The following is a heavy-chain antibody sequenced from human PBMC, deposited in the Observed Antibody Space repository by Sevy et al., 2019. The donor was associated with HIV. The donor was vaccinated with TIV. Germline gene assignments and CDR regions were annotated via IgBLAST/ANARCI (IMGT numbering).Heavy chain of an antibody. CDR1: GFTFSSYW. V-gene: IGHV3-7*01. Sequence: GGSLRLSCAASGFTFSSYWMSWVRQAPGKGLEWVANIKQDGSEKYYVDSVKGRFTISRDNAKNSLYLQMNSLRAEDTAVYYCAKDYYDSSGYYYPPTYHFDYWGQGTLVTVSS. D-gene: IGHD3-22*01. J-gene: IGHJ4*02. CDR2: IKQDGSEK. CDR3: AKDYYDSSGYYYPPTYHFDY.